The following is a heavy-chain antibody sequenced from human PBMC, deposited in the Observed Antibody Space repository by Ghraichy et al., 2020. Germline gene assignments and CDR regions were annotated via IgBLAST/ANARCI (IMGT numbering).Heavy chain of an antibody. V-gene: IGHV3-23*01. D-gene: IGHD5/OR15-5a*01. Sequence: GESLKISCAASGFTFSSYAMTWVRQAPGKGLEWVSATSGGGGSTYYADSVKGRFTISRDNSKNTLYLQMNSLRAEDTAVYSCAKVVSWRYFDLWGRGTLVTVSS. J-gene: IGHJ2*01. CDR2: TSGGGGST. CDR1: GFTFSSYA. CDR3: AKVVSWRYFDL.